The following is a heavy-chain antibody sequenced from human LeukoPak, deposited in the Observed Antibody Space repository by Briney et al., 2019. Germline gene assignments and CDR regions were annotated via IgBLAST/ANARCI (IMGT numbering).Heavy chain of an antibody. D-gene: IGHD2-2*01. CDR3: VRLVAVPDAYFDY. V-gene: IGHV3-74*01. CDR2: INSDGYST. Sequence: PGGSLRLSCAASGFTFSSYAMSWVRQAPGKGLVWVSRINSDGYSTAYADSVKGRFTISRDNAKNTLYLQMNSLRAEDTAVYYCVRLVAVPDAYFDYWGQGTLVTVSS. CDR1: GFTFSSYA. J-gene: IGHJ4*02.